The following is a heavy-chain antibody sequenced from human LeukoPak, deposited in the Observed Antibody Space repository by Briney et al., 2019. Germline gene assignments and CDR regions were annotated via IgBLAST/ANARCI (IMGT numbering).Heavy chain of an antibody. D-gene: IGHD3-10*01. Sequence: GRSLRLSCAASGFTFSSCGMHWVRQAPGKGLEWVAVIWYDGSNKYYADSVKGRFTISRDNSKNTLYLQMNSLRPEDTAVYYCAKWGRFGESFDYWGQGTLATVSS. V-gene: IGHV3-30*18. CDR3: AKWGRFGESFDY. CDR1: GFTFSSCG. CDR2: IWYDGSNK. J-gene: IGHJ4*02.